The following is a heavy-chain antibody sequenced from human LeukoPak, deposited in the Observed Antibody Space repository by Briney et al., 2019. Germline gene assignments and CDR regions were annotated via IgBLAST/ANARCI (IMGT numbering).Heavy chain of an antibody. CDR2: ISSSSSYI. CDR1: GFTFSSYS. CDR3: ARGSRIAAARY. D-gene: IGHD6-13*01. J-gene: IGHJ4*02. Sequence: GGSLRLSCAASGFTFSSYSMNWVRQAPGKGLEWVSSISSSSSYIYYADSVKGRFTISRDNAKNSLYLQMNSLRAEDTAVYYCARGSRIAAARYWGQGTLVTVSS. V-gene: IGHV3-21*01.